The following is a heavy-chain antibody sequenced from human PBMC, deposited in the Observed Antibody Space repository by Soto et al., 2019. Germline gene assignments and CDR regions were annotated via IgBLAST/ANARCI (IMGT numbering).Heavy chain of an antibody. D-gene: IGHD3-3*01. CDR3: AKDLEWLGLFEY. Sequence: GGSLRLSCTASEFTWMHWVRQAPGKGLEWVSAISGSGGSTYYADSVKGRFTISRDNSKNTLYLQMNSLRAEDTAVYYCAKDLEWLGLFEYWGQGTQVTVSS. V-gene: IGHV3-23*01. CDR1: EFTW. J-gene: IGHJ4*02. CDR2: ISGSGGST.